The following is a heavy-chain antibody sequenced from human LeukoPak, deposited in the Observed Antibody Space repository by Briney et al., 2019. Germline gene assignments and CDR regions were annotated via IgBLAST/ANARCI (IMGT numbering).Heavy chain of an antibody. CDR1: GGSISSYY. CDR2: IYYSGST. CDR3: AREVFSSSWYRGGGNWFDH. Sequence: SETLSLTCTVSGGSISSYYWSWIRQPPGKGLEWIGYIYYSGSTNYNPSLKSRVTISVDTSKNQFSLKLSSVTAADTAVYYCAREVFSSSWYRGGGNWFDHWGRGTLVTVSS. D-gene: IGHD6-13*01. V-gene: IGHV4-59*01. J-gene: IGHJ5*02.